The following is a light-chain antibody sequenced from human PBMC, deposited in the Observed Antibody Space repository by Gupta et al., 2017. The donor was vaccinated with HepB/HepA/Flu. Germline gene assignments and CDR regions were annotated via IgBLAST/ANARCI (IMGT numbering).Light chain of an antibody. J-gene: IGLJ2*01. V-gene: IGLV1-51*02. CDR3: GTWDSSLSAGV. CDR2: ENN. CDR1: SSNIGNNY. Sequence: QPVLTQPPSVSAAPGQKVTISCSGSSSNIGNNYVSWYQQLPGTAPKLLIYENNKRPSGIPDRFSGSKSGTSATLGIXGXQTGDEXDYYCGTWDSSLSAGVFGGGTKLTVL.